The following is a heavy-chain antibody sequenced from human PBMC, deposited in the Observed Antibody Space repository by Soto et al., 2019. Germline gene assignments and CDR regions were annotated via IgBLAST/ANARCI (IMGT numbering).Heavy chain of an antibody. J-gene: IGHJ4*02. CDR3: AKSKSSYLYYFDY. D-gene: IGHD2-15*01. V-gene: IGHV3-23*01. CDR1: GFSFGSYA. Sequence: EVQLLESGGGLVQPGGSLRLSCGASGFSFGSYAMSWVRQAPGKGLEWVSSISGLGGDTYYADSVRGRFTITRDNSKNTLYLHMNTLSAEDTALYYCAKSKSSYLYYFDYWGQGTPLTVSS. CDR2: ISGLGGDT.